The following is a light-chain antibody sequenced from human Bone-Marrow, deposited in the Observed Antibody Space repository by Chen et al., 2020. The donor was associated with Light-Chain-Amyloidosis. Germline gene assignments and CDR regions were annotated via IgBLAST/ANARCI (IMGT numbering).Light chain of an antibody. Sequence: QSVLTQPPSASGTPGQRVTISCSGSSSNIGSNTVNWYQQLPGTAPKLLIYSNNQRPSGVPDRCSGSKSGTSASLAISGRQSEDGGGYHCQSYDSSLRDVVVGGGRKLTAL. CDR2: SNN. CDR3: QSYDSSLRDVV. J-gene: IGLJ2*01. V-gene: IGLV1-44*01. CDR1: SSNIGSNT.